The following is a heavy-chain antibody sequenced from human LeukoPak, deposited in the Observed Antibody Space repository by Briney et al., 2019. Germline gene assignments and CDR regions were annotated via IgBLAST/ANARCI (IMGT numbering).Heavy chain of an antibody. CDR3: ARPIRSRGLYYFDY. CDR2: IYYSGST. J-gene: IGHJ4*02. V-gene: IGHV4-59*08. Sequence: SETLSLTCTVSGGSISSYYWSWIRQPPGKGLEWIGYIYYSGSTYYNPSLKSRVTISVDTSKSQFSLKLSSVTAADTAVYYCARPIRSRGLYYFDYWGQGTLVTVSS. D-gene: IGHD3-3*01. CDR1: GGSISSYY.